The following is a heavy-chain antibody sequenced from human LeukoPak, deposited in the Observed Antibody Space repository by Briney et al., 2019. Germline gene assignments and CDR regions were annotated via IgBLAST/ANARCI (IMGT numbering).Heavy chain of an antibody. V-gene: IGHV3-7*01. J-gene: IGHJ4*02. D-gene: IGHD3-22*01. CDR3: AREKLDTRGYVDY. CDR2: IKQDGTDK. Sequence: GGSLRLSWAGSGFTFSAYWMSWVRRAPGKGLDWVANIKQDGTDKYYVDSVKGRFTISRDNAKNLLYLQMNSLRAEDTAVYYCAREKLDTRGYVDYWGQGTLVTVSS. CDR1: GFTFSAYW.